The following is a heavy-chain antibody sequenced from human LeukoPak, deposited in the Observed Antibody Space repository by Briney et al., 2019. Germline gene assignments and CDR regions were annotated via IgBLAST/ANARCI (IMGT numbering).Heavy chain of an antibody. CDR1: GFTFSSYG. J-gene: IGHJ4*02. V-gene: IGHV3-30*02. Sequence: PGGSLRLSCAASGFTFSSYGMHWVRHAPPQGLGWVAFVRYDGSNKYYADSANGRFTISRDNSKNTLYLQMNSLRAEDTAVYYCAKDQLSMVRGVGFEYWGQGTLVTVSS. D-gene: IGHD3-10*01. CDR2: VRYDGSNK. CDR3: AKDQLSMVRGVGFEY.